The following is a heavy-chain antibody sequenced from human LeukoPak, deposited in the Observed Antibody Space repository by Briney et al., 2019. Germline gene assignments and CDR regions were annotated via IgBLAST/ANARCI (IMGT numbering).Heavy chain of an antibody. CDR2: ISAYNGNT. CDR3: ARGRSVTMVRGVIADAFDI. V-gene: IGHV1-18*01. CDR1: GYTFTSYG. D-gene: IGHD3-10*01. Sequence: GASVKVSCKASGYTFTSYGISWVRQAPGQGLEWMGWISAYNGNTNYAQKLQGRATMTTDTSTSTAYMEPRSLRSDDTAVYYCARGRSVTMVRGVIADAFDIWGQGTMVTVSS. J-gene: IGHJ3*02.